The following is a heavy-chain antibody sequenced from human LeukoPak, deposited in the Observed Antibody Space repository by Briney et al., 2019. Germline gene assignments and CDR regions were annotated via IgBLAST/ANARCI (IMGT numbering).Heavy chain of an antibody. D-gene: IGHD2-15*01. CDR2: ISWEGGST. V-gene: IGHV3-43D*03. J-gene: IGHJ5*02. CDR3: AKDGVVAALGDNWFDP. Sequence: GGSLRLSCAASGFTFDDYAMHWVRQTPGKGLEWVSLISWEGGSTYYADSVKGRFTISRDNSKNSLYLQMNSLRAEDTALYYCAKDGVVAALGDNWFDPWGQGTLVTVSS. CDR1: GFTFDDYA.